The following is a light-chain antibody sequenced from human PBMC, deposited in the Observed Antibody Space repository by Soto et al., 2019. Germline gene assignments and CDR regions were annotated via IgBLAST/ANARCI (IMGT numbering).Light chain of an antibody. Sequence: EKVMTQSPATLSVSPGERATLSCRASQSVGSSLAWYQQKPGQAPRLLIYGASTRATGIPARFSGSGSGTEFTLTISSLQSEDFAIYYCQQYNDWPQTFGQGTKV. J-gene: IGKJ1*01. CDR1: QSVGSS. CDR3: QQYNDWPQT. CDR2: GAS. V-gene: IGKV3-15*01.